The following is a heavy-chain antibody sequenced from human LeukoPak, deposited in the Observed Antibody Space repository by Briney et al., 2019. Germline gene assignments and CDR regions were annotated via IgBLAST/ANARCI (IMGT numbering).Heavy chain of an antibody. CDR1: GGSFSGYY. CDR3: ARGEWLRSWFGY. J-gene: IGHJ4*02. V-gene: IGHV4-34*01. CDR2: INHSGST. D-gene: IGHD5-12*01. Sequence: SETLSLTCAVYGGSFSGYYWSWIRQPPGKGLEWIGEINHSGSTNYNPSLKSRVTISVDMSKNQFSLKLSSVTAADTAVYYCARGEWLRSWFGYWGQGTLVTVPS.